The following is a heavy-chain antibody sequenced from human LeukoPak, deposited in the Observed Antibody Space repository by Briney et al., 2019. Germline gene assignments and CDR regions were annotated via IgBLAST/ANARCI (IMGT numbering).Heavy chain of an antibody. CDR2: ISASGVST. CDR1: GFTFSNYA. V-gene: IGHV3-23*01. J-gene: IGHJ4*02. Sequence: GGSLRLSCAASGFTFSNYAMSWVRQAPGKGLEWVSGISASGVSTYYSDSVKGRFTISRDRSKKNLYLQMNNLRAEDTAVYYCAKGDCTSTKCYPDYWGQGILVTVSS. D-gene: IGHD2-2*01. CDR3: AKGDCTSTKCYPDY.